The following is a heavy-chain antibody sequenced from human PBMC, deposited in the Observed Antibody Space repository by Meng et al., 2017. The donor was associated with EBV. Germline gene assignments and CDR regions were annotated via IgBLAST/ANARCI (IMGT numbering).Heavy chain of an antibody. J-gene: IGHJ4*02. Sequence: QLQLQESGPGQVKPSETLSLTGTVSGRSISSFCYCGGIRQPPGRWLEWIGSVHYSGSTYYSPSLKSRITVSVDTSKNQFSLRLTSVTAADTAVYYCARPFPSIVSPRLDPFGDWGQGTLVTVYS. CDR1: GRSISSFCY. CDR2: VHYSGST. D-gene: IGHD5/OR15-5a*01. V-gene: IGHV4-39*01. CDR3: ARPFPSIVSPRLDPFGD.